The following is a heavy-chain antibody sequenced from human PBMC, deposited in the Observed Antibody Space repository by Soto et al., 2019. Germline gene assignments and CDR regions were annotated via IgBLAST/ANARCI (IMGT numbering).Heavy chain of an antibody. V-gene: IGHV3-15*07. D-gene: IGHD3-10*01. CDR2: IKSKTDGGTT. CDR1: GFTFSNAL. J-gene: IGHJ6*02. Sequence: GGSLRLSCAASGFTFSNALMNWVRQAPGKGLEWVGRIKSKTDGGTTDYAAPVKGRFTISRDDSKNTLYLQMNSLKTEDTAVYYCTTRSYYYGSGSYYNYYYYGMDVWGQGTTVTVSS. CDR3: TTRSYYYGSGSYYNYYYYGMDV.